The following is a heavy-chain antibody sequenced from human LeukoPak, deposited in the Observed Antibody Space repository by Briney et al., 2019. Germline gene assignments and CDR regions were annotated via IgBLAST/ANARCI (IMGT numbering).Heavy chain of an antibody. CDR3: ARAVFGYYYDSSGYYPFDY. J-gene: IGHJ4*02. Sequence: ASVKVSCKASGYTFTGYYMHWVRQAPGQGLEWMGWINPNSGGTNYAQKFQGRVTMTRDTSISTAYMELSRLRSDDTAVYYCARAVFGYYYDSSGYYPFDYWGQGTLVTVSS. D-gene: IGHD3-22*01. V-gene: IGHV1-2*02. CDR1: GYTFTGYY. CDR2: INPNSGGT.